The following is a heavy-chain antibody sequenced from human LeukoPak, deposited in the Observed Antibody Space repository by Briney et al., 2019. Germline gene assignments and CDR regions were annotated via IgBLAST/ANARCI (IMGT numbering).Heavy chain of an antibody. V-gene: IGHV3-7*01. CDR1: GFTFSSYW. D-gene: IGHD3-10*01. CDR3: AREPYYYGSGSDLRPFDP. CDR2: IKQDGSEK. Sequence: GGSLRLSCAASGFTFSSYWMSWVRQAPGKGLEWVANIKQDGSEKYYVDSVKGRFTISRDNAKISLYLQMNSLRAEDTAVYYCAREPYYYGSGSDLRPFDPWGQGTLVTVSS. J-gene: IGHJ5*02.